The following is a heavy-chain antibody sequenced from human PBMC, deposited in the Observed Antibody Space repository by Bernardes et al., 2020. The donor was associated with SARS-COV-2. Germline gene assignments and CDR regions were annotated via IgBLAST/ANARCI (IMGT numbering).Heavy chain of an antibody. CDR2: VYSSGST. CDR3: ARGGRLYSLGHQLDY. CDR1: GGSISNYY. D-gene: IGHD2-2*01. J-gene: IGHJ4*02. V-gene: IGHV4-59*01. Sequence: SETLSLTCTVSGGSISNYYWSWIRQPPGKGLQWIGYVYSSGSTNYNPSLKSRVTISVDTSKNQFSLKLTTVTAADTAVYYCARGGRLYSLGHQLDYWGQGTLVTVSS.